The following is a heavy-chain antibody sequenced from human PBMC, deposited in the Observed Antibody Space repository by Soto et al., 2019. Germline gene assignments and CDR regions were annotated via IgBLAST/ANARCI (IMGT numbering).Heavy chain of an antibody. CDR2: IKQDGSEK. V-gene: IGHV3-7*03. CDR3: ARECYYGSGSYYCFGYYYYGMDV. J-gene: IGHJ6*02. Sequence: PGGSLRLSCAASGFTFSSYWMSWVRQAPGKGLEWVANIKQDGSEKYYVDSVKGRFTISRDNAKNSLYLQMNSLRAEDTAVYYCARECYYGSGSYYCFGYYYYGMDVWGQGTTVTVSS. D-gene: IGHD3-10*01. CDR1: GFTFSSYW.